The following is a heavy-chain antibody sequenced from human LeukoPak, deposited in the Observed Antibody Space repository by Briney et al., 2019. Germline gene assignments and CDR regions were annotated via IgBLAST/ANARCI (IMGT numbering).Heavy chain of an antibody. V-gene: IGHV1-46*01. CDR3: ARDSTPTYYSGTYYFEY. D-gene: IGHD1-26*01. Sequence: GASVKVSCKASGYTFASYYMHWVRQAPGQGLEWMGIINPSGGSTTYAQKFQGRVTMTRDTSTSTVYMELSSLRSEDTAVYYCARDSTPTYYSGTYYFEYWGQGTPVTVSS. J-gene: IGHJ4*02. CDR1: GYTFASYY. CDR2: INPSGGST.